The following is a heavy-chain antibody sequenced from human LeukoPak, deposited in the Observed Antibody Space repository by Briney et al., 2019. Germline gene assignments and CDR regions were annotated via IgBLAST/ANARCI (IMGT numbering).Heavy chain of an antibody. D-gene: IGHD3-22*01. CDR1: GYTFTSYY. J-gene: IGHJ4*02. CDR2: INPSGGST. Sequence: ASAKVSCKASGYTFTSYYMHWVRQAPGQGLEWMGIINPSGGSTSYAQKFQGRVTMTRDTSTSTVYMELSSLRSEDTAVYYCARAHLSPNDYYDSSGYIEVFDYWGQGTLVTVSS. CDR3: ARAHLSPNDYYDSSGYIEVFDY. V-gene: IGHV1-46*01.